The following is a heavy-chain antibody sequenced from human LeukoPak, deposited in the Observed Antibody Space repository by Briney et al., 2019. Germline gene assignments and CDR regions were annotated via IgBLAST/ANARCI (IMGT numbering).Heavy chain of an antibody. CDR3: ARYHYASGSFDY. J-gene: IGHJ4*02. CDR2: IYYSGST. V-gene: IGHV4-59*01. CDR1: GGSLSSDY. D-gene: IGHD3-10*01. Sequence: SETLSLTCTVSGGSLSSDYWSWIRQPPGKGLEWIGNIYYSGSTDYNPSLKSRVTISVDTSKNQISLRLSSVTAGDTAVYYCARYHYASGSFDYWGQGTLVTVSS.